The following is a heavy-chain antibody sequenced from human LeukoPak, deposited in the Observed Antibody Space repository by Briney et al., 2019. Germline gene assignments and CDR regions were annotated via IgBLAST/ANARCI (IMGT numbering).Heavy chain of an antibody. J-gene: IGHJ4*02. CDR3: AKDLLVGATGLYDY. D-gene: IGHD1-26*01. V-gene: IGHV3-23*01. CDR2: IGAGGTFT. Sequence: QTGGSLRLSCTASGFTFSSYAMNWVRQAPGKGLEWVSGIGAGGTFTYYADSVKGRFTIFRDNSRNTLYLQMNSLRADDTAVYYCAKDLLVGATGLYDYWGQGTLVTVSS. CDR1: GFTFSSYA.